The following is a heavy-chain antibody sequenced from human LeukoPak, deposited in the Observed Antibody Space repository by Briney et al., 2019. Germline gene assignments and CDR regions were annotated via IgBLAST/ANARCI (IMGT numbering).Heavy chain of an antibody. D-gene: IGHD6-13*01. CDR3: ARSGGIAAAGGFDP. J-gene: IGHJ5*02. Sequence: KPSETLSLTCTVSGGSISSSSYYWGWIRQPPGKGLEWIGSIYYSGSTYYNPSLKSRVTISVDTSKNQFSLKLSSVTAADTAVYYCARSGGIAAAGGFDPWGQGTLVTVSS. CDR2: IYYSGST. CDR1: GGSISSSSYY. V-gene: IGHV4-39*01.